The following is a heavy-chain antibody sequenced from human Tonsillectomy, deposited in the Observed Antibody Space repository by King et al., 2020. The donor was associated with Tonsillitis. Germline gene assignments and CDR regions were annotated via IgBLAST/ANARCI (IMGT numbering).Heavy chain of an antibody. Sequence: VQLVESGGGVVQSGGSLRLSCAASGFIFSDYPMHWVRQAPGKGLEWVALISYDSLNKNYADFVTGRFTISRDNSKNTLYLEMDSLTPDDTAVYHCARDRYQSGNFDSWGQGILVTVSS. V-gene: IGHV3-30*04. CDR1: GFIFSDYP. J-gene: IGHJ4*02. D-gene: IGHD1-26*01. CDR3: ARDRYQSGNFDS. CDR2: ISYDSLNK.